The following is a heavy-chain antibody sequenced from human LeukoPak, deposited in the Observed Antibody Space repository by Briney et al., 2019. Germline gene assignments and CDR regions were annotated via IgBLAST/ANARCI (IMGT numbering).Heavy chain of an antibody. Sequence: PSETLSLTCTVSGASISGYYWSWIRQPAGKGLEWIGRIYTIGSTNYNPSLKSRVTMSVDTSKNQFSLNLTSVTAADTAVYYCARKLAAAGHADYWGQGTLVTVSS. V-gene: IGHV4-4*07. J-gene: IGHJ4*02. CDR1: GASISGYY. CDR3: ARKLAAAGHADY. D-gene: IGHD6-13*01. CDR2: IYTIGST.